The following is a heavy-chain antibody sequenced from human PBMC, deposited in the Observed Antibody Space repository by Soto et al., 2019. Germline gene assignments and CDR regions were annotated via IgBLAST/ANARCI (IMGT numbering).Heavy chain of an antibody. Sequence: LRRSWAASGFTFSSYAMSWVRQAPGKGLEWVSAISGSGGSTYYADPVKGRFTISRDNSKNTLYLQMNSRRAEDTAVYYCPPLYYDFWSGLVVRHYYYGMDVWGQGTTVTVSS. CDR3: PPLYYDFWSGLVVRHYYYGMDV. D-gene: IGHD3-3*01. V-gene: IGHV3-23*01. CDR2: ISGSGGST. J-gene: IGHJ6*02. CDR1: GFTFSSYA.